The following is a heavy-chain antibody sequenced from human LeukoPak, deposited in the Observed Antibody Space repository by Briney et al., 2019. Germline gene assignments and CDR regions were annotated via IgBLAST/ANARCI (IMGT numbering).Heavy chain of an antibody. CDR1: GYTFTSYY. CDR3: ARTIIPYYYYYGMDV. J-gene: IGHJ6*02. D-gene: IGHD3-3*01. V-gene: IGHV1-46*01. CDR2: INPSGGST. Sequence: ASVKVSCKASGYTFTSYYMHWVRQAPGQGLEWMGIINPSGGSTSHAQKFRGRVTMTRDTSTSTVYMELSSLRSEDTAVYYCARTIIPYYYYYGMDVWGQGTTVTVSS.